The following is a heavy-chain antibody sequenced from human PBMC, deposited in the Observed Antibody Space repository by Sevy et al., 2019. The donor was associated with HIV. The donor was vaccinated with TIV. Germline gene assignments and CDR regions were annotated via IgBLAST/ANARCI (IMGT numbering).Heavy chain of an antibody. CDR1: GFRFSDYG. J-gene: IGHJ6*02. CDR2: IRFDGSMK. D-gene: IGHD3-3*01. V-gene: IGHV3-30*02. Sequence: GESLKISCAASGFRFSDYGMHWVRQAPGKGLEWVSLIRFDGSMKYIAASVKGRFTISRDKVKDTLYLQMNSLRPEDTAVYYCAKDHYDYRTGYYGYYGMDVWGQGTTVTVSS. CDR3: AKDHYDYRTGYYGYYGMDV.